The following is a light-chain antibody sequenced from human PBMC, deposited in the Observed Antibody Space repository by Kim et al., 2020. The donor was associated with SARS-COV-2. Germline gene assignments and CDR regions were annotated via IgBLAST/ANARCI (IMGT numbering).Light chain of an antibody. J-gene: IGLJ2*01. CDR2: EVT. V-gene: IGLV2-8*01. CDR3: NSYAGANNQVV. CDR1: SSDVGAYNY. Sequence: QSALTQPPSASGSPGQSVTISCTGTSSDVGAYNYVSWYRQHPGKAPKLIIYEVTKRPSGVPDRFSGSKSGNTASLTVSGLQSDDEADYYCNSYAGANNQVVFGGGTKLTVL.